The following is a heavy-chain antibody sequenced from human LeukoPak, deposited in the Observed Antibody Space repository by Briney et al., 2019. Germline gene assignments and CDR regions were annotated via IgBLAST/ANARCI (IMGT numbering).Heavy chain of an antibody. CDR2: IIPIFGTA. D-gene: IGHD3-10*01. V-gene: IGHV1-69*13. CDR1: GGTFSSYA. J-gene: IGHJ6*02. Sequence: SVKVSCKASGGTFSSYAISWVRQAPGQGLEWMGGIIPIFGTANYAQKFQGRVTITADESTSTAYMELSSLRSEDTAVYYCAVSMRGVPGYYYGMDVWGQGTTVTVSS. CDR3: AVSMRGVPGYYYGMDV.